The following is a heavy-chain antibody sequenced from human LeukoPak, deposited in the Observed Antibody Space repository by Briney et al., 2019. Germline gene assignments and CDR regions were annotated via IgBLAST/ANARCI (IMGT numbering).Heavy chain of an antibody. CDR2: ISGYNGNT. J-gene: IGHJ3*02. D-gene: IGHD6-13*01. CDR3: ARVGAADAFDI. Sequence: ASVKVSCKASGYTFTSYGITWVRQAPGQELEWMGWISGYNGNTNYAQNLQGRVTITADESTSTAYMELSSLRSEDTAVYYCARVGAADAFDIWGQGTMVTVSS. CDR1: GYTFTSYG. V-gene: IGHV1-18*01.